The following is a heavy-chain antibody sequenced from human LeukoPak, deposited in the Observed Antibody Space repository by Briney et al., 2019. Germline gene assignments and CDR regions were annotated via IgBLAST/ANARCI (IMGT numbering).Heavy chain of an antibody. Sequence: PSETLSLTCSVSGGSVNSYYWSWIRQPAGKGLEWIGRFYTSGSTDYNPSLKSRLTMSVDTSKNQFSLNLSSVTAADTAVYYCARDSRDPSLWFGELLSPLDCWGHGTLVTVSS. J-gene: IGHJ4*01. CDR1: GGSVNSYY. CDR3: ARDSRDPSLWFGELLSPLDC. CDR2: FYTSGST. V-gene: IGHV4-4*07. D-gene: IGHD3-10*01.